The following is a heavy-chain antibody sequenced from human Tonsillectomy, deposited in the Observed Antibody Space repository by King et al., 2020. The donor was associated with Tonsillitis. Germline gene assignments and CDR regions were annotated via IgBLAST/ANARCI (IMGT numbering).Heavy chain of an antibody. CDR3: ASHRRHPAAGTPYFDS. Sequence: MQLQESGPGLVKPSETLSLTCTVSGGSISSSSYYWGWIRQPPGKGLEWIGSMYYSGSTYQNPSLKSRVTISVDTSKKQFSLKLSSVTAADTAVYYCASHRRHPAAGTPYFDSGGQGTLVTVSS. V-gene: IGHV4-39*07. D-gene: IGHD6-13*01. J-gene: IGHJ4*02. CDR1: GGSISSSSYY. CDR2: MYYSGST.